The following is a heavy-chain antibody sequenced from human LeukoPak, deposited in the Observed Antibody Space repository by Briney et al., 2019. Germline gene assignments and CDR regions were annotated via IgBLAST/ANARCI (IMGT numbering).Heavy chain of an antibody. CDR3: ANSGIVVVTAIDY. CDR1: GFTFSSYG. CDR2: ISGSGGGT. V-gene: IGHV3-23*01. D-gene: IGHD2-21*02. Sequence: PGGSLRLSCAASGFTFSSYGMSWVRRAPGKGLEWVSAISGSGGGTYYADSVKGRFTISRDNSKNTLYLQMNSLRAEDTAVYYCANSGIVVVTAIDYWGQGTLVTASS. J-gene: IGHJ4*02.